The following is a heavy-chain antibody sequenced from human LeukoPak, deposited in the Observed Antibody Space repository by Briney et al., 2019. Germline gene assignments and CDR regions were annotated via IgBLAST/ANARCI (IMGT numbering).Heavy chain of an antibody. CDR3: AKVGASVSFDY. CDR1: GFTFSNYG. V-gene: IGHV3-30*18. CDR2: ISYDGSNK. D-gene: IGHD4/OR15-4a*01. Sequence: GGSLRLSCAASGFTFSNYGMHGVRQAPGKGLEGVAVISYDGSNKYYAASVKGRLTISRDNSKNTLYLQMNSLRAEDTAVYYCAKVGASVSFDYWGQGTLVTVSS. J-gene: IGHJ4*02.